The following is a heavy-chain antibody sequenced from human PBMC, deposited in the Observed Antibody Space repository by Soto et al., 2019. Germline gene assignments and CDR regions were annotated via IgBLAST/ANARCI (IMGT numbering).Heavy chain of an antibody. CDR3: ARGMTPPGAPAWYYFDS. D-gene: IGHD2-8*02. V-gene: IGHV4-4*07. J-gene: IGHJ4*02. Sequence: SETLSLTCTVSGASITGSSYWSWIRQPAGKGLEWIGRFSLSGATSYNPSLRSRVTMSADVSKNQFSLRLTSVTAADTALYYCARGMTPPGAPAWYYFDSWGQGTLVTVSS. CDR1: GASITGSSY. CDR2: FSLSGAT.